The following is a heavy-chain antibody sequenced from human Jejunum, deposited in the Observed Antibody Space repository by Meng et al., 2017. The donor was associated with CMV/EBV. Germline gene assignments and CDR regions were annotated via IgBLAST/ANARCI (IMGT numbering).Heavy chain of an antibody. J-gene: IGHJ4*02. V-gene: IGHV3-48*03. D-gene: IGHD4-11*01. CDR3: TRLQYFDY. CDR2: ISMSGDVI. CDR1: GFSLRSYW. Sequence: LSCAASGFSLRSYWMSWVRQAPGKGLEWLSYISMSGDVIYYADSVKGRFTISRDGAKNSLYLQMNSLRVEDTAVYYCTRLQYFDYWGQGTLVTVSS.